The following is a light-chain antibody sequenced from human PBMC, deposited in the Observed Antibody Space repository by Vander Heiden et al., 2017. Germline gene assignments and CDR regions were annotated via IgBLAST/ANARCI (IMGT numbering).Light chain of an antibody. CDR3: SSYAGTNNWGV. CDR2: DVT. Sequence: QSALTQPPSASGSPGQSVTLSCTGTSSDIGGYNYVSWYQQHPRKTPNNVIYDVTKRPSGVPDRFSASKSGNTASLTVSGLRAEDEDDYYCSSYAGTNNWGVFGGGTKLTVL. V-gene: IGLV2-8*01. CDR1: SSDIGGYNY. J-gene: IGLJ2*01.